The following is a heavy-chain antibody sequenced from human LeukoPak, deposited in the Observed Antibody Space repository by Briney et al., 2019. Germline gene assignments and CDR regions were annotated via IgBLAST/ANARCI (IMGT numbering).Heavy chain of an antibody. J-gene: IGHJ4*02. CDR2: IKSKTDGGTA. CDR3: TTDPLEAPYFDY. V-gene: IGHV3-15*01. Sequence: GGSLRLSCAASGFTFSSYGMHWVRQAPGKGLEWVGRIKSKTDGGTADYAAPVKGRFTISRDDSKNTLFLQMNSLRTEDTAVYYCTTDPLEAPYFDYWGQGTLVTVSS. CDR1: GFTFSSYG.